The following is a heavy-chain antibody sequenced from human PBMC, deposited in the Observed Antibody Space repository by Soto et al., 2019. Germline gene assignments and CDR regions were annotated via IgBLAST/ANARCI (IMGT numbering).Heavy chain of an antibody. CDR2: IDWDDDK. Sequence: TLSLTCTVSGGSISSYYWSWIRQPPGKALEWLARIDWDDDKYYSTSLKTRLTISKDTSKNQVVLTMTNMDPVDTATYYCARKLNGGYAFDIWGQGTMVTV. CDR1: GGSISSYY. CDR3: ARKLNGGYAFDI. V-gene: IGHV2-70*11. D-gene: IGHD6-25*01. J-gene: IGHJ3*02.